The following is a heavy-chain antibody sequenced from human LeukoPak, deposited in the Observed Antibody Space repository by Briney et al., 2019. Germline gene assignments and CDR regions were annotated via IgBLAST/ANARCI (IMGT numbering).Heavy chain of an antibody. CDR2: INPNSGGT. V-gene: IGHV1-2*02. J-gene: IGHJ4*02. D-gene: IGHD6-13*01. CDR1: GYTXTGYY. Sequence: GASVKVSCKASGYTXTGYYMHWVRQAPGQGLEWMGWINPNSGGTNYAQKFQGRVTMTRDTSISTAYMELSRLRSDDTAVYYCARDSLSPEAAAGLDYWGQGTLVTVSS. CDR3: ARDSLSPEAAAGLDY.